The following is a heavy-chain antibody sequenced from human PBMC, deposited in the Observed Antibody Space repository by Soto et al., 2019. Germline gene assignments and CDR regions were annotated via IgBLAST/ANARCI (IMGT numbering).Heavy chain of an antibody. CDR2: ISYDGSNK. CDR3: AGGPTSGWFGY. CDR1: GFTFSSYA. V-gene: IGHV3-30-3*01. J-gene: IGHJ4*02. D-gene: IGHD6-19*01. Sequence: QVQLVESGGGVVQPGRSLRLSCAASGFTFSSYAMHWVRQAPGKGLEWVAVISYDGSNKYYADSVKGRFTISRDNSKNTLQRQMNSLRAEDTAEYYCAGGPTSGWFGYWGQGTLVTVSS.